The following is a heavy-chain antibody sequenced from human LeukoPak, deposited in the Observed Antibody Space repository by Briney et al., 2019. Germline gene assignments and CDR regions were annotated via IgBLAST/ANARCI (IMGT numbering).Heavy chain of an antibody. CDR3: ATKQWLAPPPDS. J-gene: IGHJ4*02. Sequence: GGSLRLSCAASGFTFSKYWMLWVRQAPGKGLESVSRINTDGTVTTYADSVKGRFTVSRDDADNTMFLQMNSVRDEDTAVYYCATKQWLAPPPDSWGQGTPVTVSS. V-gene: IGHV3-74*01. D-gene: IGHD6-19*01. CDR2: INTDGTVT. CDR1: GFTFSKYW.